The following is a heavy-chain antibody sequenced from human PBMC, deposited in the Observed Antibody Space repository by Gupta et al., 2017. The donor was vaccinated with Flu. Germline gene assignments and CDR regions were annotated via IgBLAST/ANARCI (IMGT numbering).Heavy chain of an antibody. J-gene: IGHJ4*02. CDR3: ARDLNWAFIF. Sequence: EVQLVESGGGLVQPGGSLRLSCVISGFTFSDPHMNWIRQAPGKGLEWISYIGSGGNTDYADSVRGRFTISRDNARDSLFLQMNSLRDEDTALYYCARDLNWAFIFWGQGALVTVSS. CDR1: GFTFSDPH. D-gene: IGHD3-16*01. CDR2: IGSGGNT. V-gene: IGHV3-48*02.